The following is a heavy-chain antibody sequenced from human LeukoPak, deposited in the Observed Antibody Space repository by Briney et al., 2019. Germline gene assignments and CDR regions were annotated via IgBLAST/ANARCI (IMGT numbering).Heavy chain of an antibody. CDR1: GFTFDDYA. CDR2: ISWDGGST. D-gene: IGHD2-21*02. CDR3: ARARVVVTAIRCPGVGY. J-gene: IGHJ4*02. V-gene: IGHV3-43D*03. Sequence: GGSLRLSCAASGFTFDDYAMHWVRQAPGKGLEWVSLISWDGGSTYYADSVKGRFTISRDNSKNTLYLQMNSLRAEDTAVYYCARARVVVTAIRCPGVGYWGQGTLVTVSS.